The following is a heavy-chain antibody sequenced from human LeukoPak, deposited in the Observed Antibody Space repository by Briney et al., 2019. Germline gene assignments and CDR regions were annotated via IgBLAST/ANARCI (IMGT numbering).Heavy chain of an antibody. Sequence: SETLSLTCTVSGGSISSSSYYWGWIRQPPGKGLEWIGSIYYSGSTYYNPSLKSRVTISVDTSKNQFSLKLSSVTAADTAVYYCARDLGYGDYGWVDYWGQGTLVTVSS. V-gene: IGHV4-39*07. CDR3: ARDLGYGDYGWVDY. D-gene: IGHD5-12*01. CDR2: IYYSGST. CDR1: GGSISSSSYY. J-gene: IGHJ4*02.